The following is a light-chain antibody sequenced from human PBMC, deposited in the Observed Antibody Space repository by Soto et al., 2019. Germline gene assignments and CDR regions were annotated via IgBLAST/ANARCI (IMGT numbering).Light chain of an antibody. Sequence: DIQMTQSPSTLSASVGDRVTITCRASQSINSWLAWYQQKPGKAPKFLIYKVSNLESGVPSRFSGSGSGTEFTLTISCLQPDDFATYYCQQYDTYPWTFXRGTKVDIK. J-gene: IGKJ1*01. CDR3: QQYDTYPWT. V-gene: IGKV1-5*03. CDR1: QSINSW. CDR2: KVS.